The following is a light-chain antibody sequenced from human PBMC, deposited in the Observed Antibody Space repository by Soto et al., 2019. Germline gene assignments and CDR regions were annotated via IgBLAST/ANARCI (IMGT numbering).Light chain of an antibody. J-gene: IGLJ2*01. CDR3: SSYTSSSTLV. CDR2: EVS. Sequence: QLVLTQPASVSGSPGRSITISCTGTSSDVGGYNYVSWYQQHPGKAPKLMIYEVSNRPSGVSNRFSGSKSGNTASLTISGLQAEDEADYYCSSYTSSSTLVFGGGTKLTVL. V-gene: IGLV2-14*01. CDR1: SSDVGGYNY.